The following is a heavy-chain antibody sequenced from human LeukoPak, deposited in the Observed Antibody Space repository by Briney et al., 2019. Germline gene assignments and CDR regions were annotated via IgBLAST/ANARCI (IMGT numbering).Heavy chain of an antibody. CDR2: TRSRVREYVT. CDR1: GFILRDYH. Sequence: GGPLRLSCVGCGFILRDYHMDGVREAPGGGREWGGRTRSRVREYVTGYAASVKGRFTISRDESENSVFLHLSSLTAEDTAVYYCARDGAEGDDSAFDVWGQGTMVTVSS. D-gene: IGHD3-22*01. V-gene: IGHV3-72*01. CDR3: ARDGAEGDDSAFDV. J-gene: IGHJ3*01.